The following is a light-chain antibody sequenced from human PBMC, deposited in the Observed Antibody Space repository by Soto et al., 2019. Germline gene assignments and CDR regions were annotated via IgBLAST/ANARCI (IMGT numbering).Light chain of an antibody. V-gene: IGKV1-39*01. J-gene: IGKJ1*01. CDR2: AAS. CDR3: QPSYSTPKT. CDR1: QSISSY. Sequence: DIRMTQSPSSLSASVGDRVTITCRASQSISSYLNWYQQKPGKAPKLLIYAASSLQSGFPSRFSGSGSGTDFTLTNSSLQPEDVATSYCQPSYSTPKTFGHGTKVEIK.